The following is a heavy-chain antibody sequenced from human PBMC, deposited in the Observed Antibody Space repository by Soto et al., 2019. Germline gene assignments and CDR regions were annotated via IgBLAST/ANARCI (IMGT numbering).Heavy chain of an antibody. D-gene: IGHD1-26*01. CDR3: ARVGAIVGANSGDY. CDR1: GGSISSGDFY. Sequence: QVQLRESGTGVVTPSQTLSLTCSVSGGSISSGDFYWSWIRQPLGKGLEWIGYIYYSGSTYYNPSLKSRVTISLDTSNNQYHLKLSSVPAADKAVYYCARVGAIVGANSGDYWGQGTLVPVSS. V-gene: IGHV4-30-4*08. J-gene: IGHJ4*02. CDR2: IYYSGST.